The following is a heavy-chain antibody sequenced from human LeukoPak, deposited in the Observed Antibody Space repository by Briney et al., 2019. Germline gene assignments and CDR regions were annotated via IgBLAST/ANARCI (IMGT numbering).Heavy chain of an antibody. J-gene: IGHJ6*03. D-gene: IGHD6-13*01. V-gene: IGHV4-61*02. CDR3: ARVTSSSPPYYYYYYMDV. CDR2: IYTSGST. CDR1: GGSISSGSYY. Sequence: PSETLSLTCTVSGGSISSGSYYWSWIRQPAGKGLEWIGRIYTSGSTNYNPSLKSRVTISVDTSKNQFSLKLSSVTAADTAVYYCARVTSSSPPYYYYYYMDVWGKGTTVTVSS.